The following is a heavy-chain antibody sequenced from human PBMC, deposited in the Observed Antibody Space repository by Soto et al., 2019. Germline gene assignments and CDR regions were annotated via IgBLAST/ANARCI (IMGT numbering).Heavy chain of an antibody. J-gene: IGHJ6*02. V-gene: IGHV3-21*01. CDR2: ISSSSSYI. CDR3: ARDRQQLAYYYYGMDV. CDR1: GFTFSSYS. D-gene: IGHD6-13*01. Sequence: GGSLRLSCAASGFTFSSYSMNWVRQAPGKGLEWVSSISSSSSYIYYADSVKGRFTISRDNAKNSLYLQMNSLRAEDTAVYYSARDRQQLAYYYYGMDVWGQGTTVTVSS.